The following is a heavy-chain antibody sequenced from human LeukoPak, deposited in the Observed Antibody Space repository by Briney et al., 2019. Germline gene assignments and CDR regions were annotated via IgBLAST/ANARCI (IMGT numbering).Heavy chain of an antibody. CDR2: IYHRGNT. D-gene: IGHD3-16*01. J-gene: IGHJ4*02. V-gene: IGHV4-4*02. CDR1: GFTFISYN. CDR3: ARAFYPPDFGFGRAPYYFDK. Sequence: GSLRLSCAASGFTFISYNMNWVRQAPGKGLEWIGEIYHRGNTHYNPSLKSRVTMSVDTSTNQFSLRVNSVTAADTAVYYCARAFYPPDFGFGRAPYYFDKWGRGTLSPSPQ.